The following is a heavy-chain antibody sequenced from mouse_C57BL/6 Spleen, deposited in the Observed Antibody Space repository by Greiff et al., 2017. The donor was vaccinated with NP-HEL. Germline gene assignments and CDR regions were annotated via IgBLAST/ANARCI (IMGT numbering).Heavy chain of an antibody. CDR1: GYSITSGYY. CDR2: ISYDGSN. J-gene: IGHJ4*01. D-gene: IGHD2-5*01. V-gene: IGHV3-6*01. Sequence: EVKLQESGPGLVKPSQSLSLTCSVTGYSITSGYYWNWIRQFPGNKLEWMGYISYDGSNNYNPSLKNRISITRDTSKNQFFLKLNSVTTEDTATYYSAREANYSNYDAVDYWGQGTSVTVSS. CDR3: AREANYSNYDAVDY.